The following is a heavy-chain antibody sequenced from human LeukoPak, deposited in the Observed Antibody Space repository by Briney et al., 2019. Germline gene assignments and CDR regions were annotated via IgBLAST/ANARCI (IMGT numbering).Heavy chain of an antibody. D-gene: IGHD3-10*01. J-gene: IGHJ6*03. V-gene: IGHV3-7*01. CDR3: ARSPAGDAWPPAYYMDV. Sequence: GGSLRLSCAASEFSFGTYWMSWVRQAPGKGLEWVANIKEDGTEKYYVGSVKGRFTISRDNAKRSLYLQMNSLRDDDTAVYFCARSPAGDAWPPAYYMDVWGKGTTVTVSS. CDR1: EFSFGTYW. CDR2: IKEDGTEK.